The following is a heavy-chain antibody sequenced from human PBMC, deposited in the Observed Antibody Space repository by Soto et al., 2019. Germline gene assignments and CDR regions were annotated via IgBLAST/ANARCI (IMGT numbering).Heavy chain of an antibody. CDR2: ISGSGSGT. V-gene: IGHV3-11*06. CDR3: VRDARLASF. CDR1: GFTFSDFY. Sequence: QVQLVESGGGLVKPGGSLRISCAASGFTFSDFYMNWLRQTPGKGLEWLAYISGSGSGTNYADSVKGRFTISRDNAKNSLYLQMNRLRIEDPAVYYCVRDARLASFWGLGTLVTVSS. J-gene: IGHJ4*02. D-gene: IGHD6-19*01.